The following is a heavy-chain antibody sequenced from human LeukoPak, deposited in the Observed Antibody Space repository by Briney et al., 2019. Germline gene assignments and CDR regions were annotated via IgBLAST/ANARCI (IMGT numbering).Heavy chain of an antibody. D-gene: IGHD6-19*01. V-gene: IGHV3-23*01. CDR3: AKDREGDSSAWYAFGSP. Sequence: PGGSLRLSCAASGFTFSTYIMSWVRQAPGKGLEWVSTIRSSGGATYYADSVKGRFTISRDNSKNTLYLQMNSLRAEDTAVYYCAKDREGDSSAWYAFGSPGGQGTLVTVSS. CDR1: GFTFSTYI. J-gene: IGHJ5*02. CDR2: IRSSGGAT.